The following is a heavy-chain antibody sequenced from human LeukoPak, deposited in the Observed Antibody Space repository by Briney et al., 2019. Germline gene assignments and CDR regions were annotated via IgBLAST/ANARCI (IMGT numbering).Heavy chain of an antibody. J-gene: IGHJ4*02. CDR3: ARHRSAMADFDS. CDR2: IFYSGDT. Sequence: SETLSPTCTVSGGSISLYYWSWIRQPPGKGLEWIGYIFYSGDTNYNPSLKSRLTMSVHTSRNQFSLNLNSVTAADTAVYYCARHRSAMADFDSWGQGYLVTVSS. V-gene: IGHV4-59*08. CDR1: GGSISLYY. D-gene: IGHD2-2*01.